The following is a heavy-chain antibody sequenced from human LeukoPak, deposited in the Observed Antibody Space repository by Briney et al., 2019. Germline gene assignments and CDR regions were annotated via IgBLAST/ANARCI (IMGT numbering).Heavy chain of an antibody. CDR1: GGSITTSSYY. CDR2: IYYSGST. Sequence: SETLSLTCTVSGGSITTSSYYWGWIRQPPGKGLEWIGIIYYSGSTYYNPSLKGRVTISVDTSKNQFSLKLSSVPAADTAVYYCARAFRARYFDLWGRGTLVTVSS. V-gene: IGHV4-39*01. CDR3: ARAFRARYFDL. J-gene: IGHJ2*01. D-gene: IGHD2/OR15-2a*01.